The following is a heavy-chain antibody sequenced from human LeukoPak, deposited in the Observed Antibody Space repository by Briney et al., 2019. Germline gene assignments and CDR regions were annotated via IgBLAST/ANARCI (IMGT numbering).Heavy chain of an antibody. D-gene: IGHD6-19*01. CDR1: GFTFSSYA. V-gene: IGHV3-23*01. CDR2: ISGSGGST. J-gene: IGHJ4*02. CDR3: AKDSVDSSGWYPNFDY. Sequence: GGSLRLSCAASGFTFSSYAMSWVRQAPGKGLEWVSAISGSGGSTYYADSVKGRFTFSRDNSKNTLYLQMNSLRAEDTAVYYCAKDSVDSSGWYPNFDYWGQGTLVTVSS.